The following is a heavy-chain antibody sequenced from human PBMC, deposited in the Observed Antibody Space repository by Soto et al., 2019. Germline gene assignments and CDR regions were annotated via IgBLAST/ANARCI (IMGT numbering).Heavy chain of an antibody. Sequence: SETLSLTCTVSGGSISSGGYYWSWIRQHPGKGLEWIGYIYYSGSTNYNPSLKSRVTISVDTSKNQFSLKLSSVTAADTAVYYCARVRTLWFLGMYVWGQGTTVTVSS. CDR1: GGSISSGGYY. CDR2: IYYSGST. D-gene: IGHD3-10*01. V-gene: IGHV4-61*08. J-gene: IGHJ6*02. CDR3: ARVRTLWFLGMYV.